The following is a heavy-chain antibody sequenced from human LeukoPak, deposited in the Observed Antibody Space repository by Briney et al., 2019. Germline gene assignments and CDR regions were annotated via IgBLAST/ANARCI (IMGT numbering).Heavy chain of an antibody. D-gene: IGHD6-19*01. J-gene: IGHJ4*02. CDR3: ARKDFCSGWLGDY. CDR2: IGGSGGGT. CDR1: GFTFSTYA. V-gene: IGHV3-23*01. Sequence: GGSLRLSCAASGFTFSTYAMSWVRQAPGQGLEWVSTIGGSGGGTYYADSVKGRFIISRDTSKNTLFLQMNSLRAEATAPDYCARKDFCSGWLGDYWGQGTLVTVFS.